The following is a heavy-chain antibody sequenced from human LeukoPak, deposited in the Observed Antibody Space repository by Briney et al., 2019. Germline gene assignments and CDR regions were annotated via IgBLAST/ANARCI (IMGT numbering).Heavy chain of an antibody. D-gene: IGHD5-24*01. V-gene: IGHV5-51*01. Sequence: GESLKISCKGFRYNFTNFWIGWLRQMPGKGLEWMGMIYPGDSDTRYSPSFQGHVTISADKSITTAYLQWSSLRASDTAMYFCARPGRDGYNGLIDYWGQGTLVTVSS. CDR1: RYNFTNFW. CDR3: ARPGRDGYNGLIDY. CDR2: IYPGDSDT. J-gene: IGHJ4*02.